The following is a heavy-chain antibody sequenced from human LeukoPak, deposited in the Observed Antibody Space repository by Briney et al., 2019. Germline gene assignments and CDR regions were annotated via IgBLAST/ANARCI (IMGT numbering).Heavy chain of an antibody. CDR3: ATVWYHLPHAFDI. V-gene: IGHV3-23*01. J-gene: IGHJ3*02. CDR1: GFTFSSYA. CDR2: ISGSGGST. Sequence: GGSLRLSCAASGFTFSSYAMSWVRQAPGKGLEWVSAISGSGGSTYYADSVKGRFTISRDNPKNTLYLQMNSLRAEDTAVYYCATVWYHLPHAFDIWGQGTMVTVSS. D-gene: IGHD2-2*01.